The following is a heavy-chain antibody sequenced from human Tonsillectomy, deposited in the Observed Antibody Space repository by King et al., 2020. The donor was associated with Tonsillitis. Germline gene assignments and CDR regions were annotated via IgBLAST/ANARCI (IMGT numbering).Heavy chain of an antibody. CDR1: GFTFSAYW. Sequence: EVQLVESGGGLVQPGWSLRISCAASGFTFSAYWMSWVRQAPGRGREWVANIKQGGSEKYYRASGKGRFTISRDNAENSLYLQMSSLRAEDTAVYYCARDVFMYGSGNETNWFDHWGQGTLVTVSS. V-gene: IGHV3-7*03. D-gene: IGHD3-10*01. CDR2: IKQGGSEK. CDR3: ARDVFMYGSGNETNWFDH. J-gene: IGHJ5*02.